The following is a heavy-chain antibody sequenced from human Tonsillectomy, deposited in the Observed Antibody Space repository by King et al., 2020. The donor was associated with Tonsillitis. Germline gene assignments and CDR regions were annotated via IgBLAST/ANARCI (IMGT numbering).Heavy chain of an antibody. Sequence: VQLVESGGGVVKPGRSLRLSCAASGFTFSSYAMHWVRQAPGKGLEWVAVISYDGSNKYYADSVKGRFTISRDNSKNTLYLQMNSLRAEDTAVYYCAGGIQLWLDAFDIWGQGTMVTVSS. CDR1: GFTFSSYA. CDR3: AGGIQLWLDAFDI. J-gene: IGHJ3*02. D-gene: IGHD5-18*01. CDR2: ISYDGSNK. V-gene: IGHV3-30*04.